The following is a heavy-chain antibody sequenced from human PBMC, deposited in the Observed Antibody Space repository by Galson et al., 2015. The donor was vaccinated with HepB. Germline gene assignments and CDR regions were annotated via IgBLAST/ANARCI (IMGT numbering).Heavy chain of an antibody. CDR2: ISGSSSNK. V-gene: IGHV3-23*01. CDR3: ARVADADYGDHSHFDY. CDR1: GFIFSSDA. Sequence: SLRLSCAASGFIFSSDAMSWVRQAPGKGLEWVSAISGSSSNKYYADSVKGRFTISRDNSKNTVYLQMNNLRAEDTAVYYCARVADADYGDHSHFDYWGQGTLVTVSS. D-gene: IGHD4-17*01. J-gene: IGHJ4*02.